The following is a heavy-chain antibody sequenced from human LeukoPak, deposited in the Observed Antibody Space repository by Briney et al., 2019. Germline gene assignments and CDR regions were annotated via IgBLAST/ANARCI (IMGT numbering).Heavy chain of an antibody. CDR3: VKPSGDCRSTTCPPDV. CDR1: GFIFDDYA. D-gene: IGHD2-2*01. V-gene: IGHV3-9*01. J-gene: IGHJ1*01. Sequence: GGSLRLSCAVSGFIFDDYAMLWVRQAPGKGLEWVSGISRNGGSLAYAHSMKGRFTMSRDNARDSLYLEMRSLRPEATAFYYCVKPSGDCRSTTCPPDVWGQGTLVTVSA. CDR2: ISRNGGSL.